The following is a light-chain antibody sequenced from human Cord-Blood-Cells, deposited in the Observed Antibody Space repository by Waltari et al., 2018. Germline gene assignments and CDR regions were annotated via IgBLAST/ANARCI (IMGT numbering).Light chain of an antibody. CDR1: QSISSY. Sequence: DIQMTQSPSSLSASVGDRVTITCRASQSISSYLNWYQQKPGKATKLLIYAASSLQSGVPSRFSGSGSGTDFTLTISSLQPGDFATYYCQQSYSTPITFGQGTRLEIK. CDR2: AAS. CDR3: QQSYSTPIT. V-gene: IGKV1-39*01. J-gene: IGKJ5*01.